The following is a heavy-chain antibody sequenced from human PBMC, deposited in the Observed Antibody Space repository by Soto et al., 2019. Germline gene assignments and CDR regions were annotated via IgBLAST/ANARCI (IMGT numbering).Heavy chain of an antibody. CDR1: GYTITSYG. Sequence: ASVKVSCKDSGYTITSYGISWVRPDPGQGLEWMGWISAYNGNTNYAQKLQGRVTMTTDTSTSTAYMELRSLRSDDTAVYYCARDFSSSRRGAYSWYFDLWGRGTLVTVS. CDR2: ISAYNGNT. V-gene: IGHV1-18*01. J-gene: IGHJ2*01. D-gene: IGHD6-13*01. CDR3: ARDFSSSRRGAYSWYFDL.